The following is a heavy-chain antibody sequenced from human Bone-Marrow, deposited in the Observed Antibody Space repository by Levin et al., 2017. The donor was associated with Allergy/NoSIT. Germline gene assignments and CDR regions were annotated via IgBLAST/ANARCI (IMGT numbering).Heavy chain of an antibody. D-gene: IGHD6-13*01. V-gene: IGHV4-34*01. CDR1: GGSFSGYY. CDR2: INHSGST. J-gene: IGHJ4*02. CDR3: ARVSATYSSSWYFDY. Sequence: SETLSLTCAVYGGSFSGYYWSWIRQPPGKGLEWIGEINHSGSTNYNPSLKSRVTISVDTSKNQFSLKLSSVTAADTAVHYCARVSATYSSSWYFDYWGQGTLVTVSS.